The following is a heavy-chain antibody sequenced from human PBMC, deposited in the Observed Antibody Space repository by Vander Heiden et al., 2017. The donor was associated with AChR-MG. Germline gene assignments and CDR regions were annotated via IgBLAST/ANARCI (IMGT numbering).Heavy chain of an antibody. Sequence: EVQLVESGGGLVQPGGSLRLSCAASGFTFSSYSMNWVRQAPGKGLEWVSYISSSSSTIYYADSVKGRFTISRDNAKNSLYLQMNSLRDEDTAVYYCARDTYSSGWYGAFDIWGQGTMVTVSS. V-gene: IGHV3-48*02. CDR3: ARDTYSSGWYGAFDI. D-gene: IGHD6-19*01. J-gene: IGHJ3*02. CDR2: ISSSSSTI. CDR1: GFTFSSYS.